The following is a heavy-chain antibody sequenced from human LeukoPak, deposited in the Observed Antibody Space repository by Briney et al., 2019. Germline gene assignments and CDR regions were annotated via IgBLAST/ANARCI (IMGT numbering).Heavy chain of an antibody. J-gene: IGHJ4*02. CDR2: IHPNSGGT. CDR3: ARWGKYYYDSSGYYY. D-gene: IGHD3-22*01. V-gene: IGHV1-2*02. Sequence: ASVKVSCKAPGYTFNYYYLHWVRQAPGQGLEWMGWIHPNSGGTKYAQRFQGRVTVTRDTSISTVYMELSRLRSDDTAVYYCARWGKYYYDSSGYYYWGQGTLVSVSS. CDR1: GYTFNYYY.